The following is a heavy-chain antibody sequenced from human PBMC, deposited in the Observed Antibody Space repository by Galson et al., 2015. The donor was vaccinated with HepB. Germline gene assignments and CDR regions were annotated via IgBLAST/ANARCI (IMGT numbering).Heavy chain of an antibody. D-gene: IGHD3-3*01. CDR3: ARYEDYDFWSGQTIPYY. CDR2: ISAYNGNT. V-gene: IGHV1-18*01. CDR1: GYIFTSYG. Sequence: SVKVSCKASGYIFTSYGISWVRQAPGQGLEWMGWISAYNGNTNYAQKLQGRVTMTTDTSTSTAYMELRSLRSDDTAVYYCARYEDYDFWSGQTIPYYWGQGTLVTVSS. J-gene: IGHJ4*02.